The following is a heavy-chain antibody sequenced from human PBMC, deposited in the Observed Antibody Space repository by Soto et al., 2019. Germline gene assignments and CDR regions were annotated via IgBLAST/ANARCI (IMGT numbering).Heavy chain of an antibody. CDR2: ISSSGSTI. V-gene: IGHV3-11*01. CDR3: ARDRFNSSGRHGYYYYYMDV. D-gene: IGHD6-19*01. CDR1: GFTFSDYY. J-gene: IGHJ6*03. Sequence: SLRLSCAASGFTFSDYYMSWIRQAPGKGLEWVSYISSSGSTIYYADSVKGRFTISRDNAKNSLYLQMNSLRAEDTAVYYCARDRFNSSGRHGYYYYYMDVWGKGTTVTVSS.